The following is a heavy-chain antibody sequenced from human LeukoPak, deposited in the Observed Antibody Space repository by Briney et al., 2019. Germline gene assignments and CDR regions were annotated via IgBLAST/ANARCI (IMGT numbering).Heavy chain of an antibody. V-gene: IGHV4-31*03. CDR3: ARQKGSFVDY. CDR1: GGSISSGGYY. CDR2: IYHSGST. J-gene: IGHJ4*02. Sequence: SETLSLTCSVSGGSISSGGYYWSWIRQHPGKGLEWIGYIYHSGSTYYNPSLKSRVTISVDTSKNQFSLKLGSVTAADTAVYYCARQKGSFVDYWGQGTLVTVSS. D-gene: IGHD2-15*01.